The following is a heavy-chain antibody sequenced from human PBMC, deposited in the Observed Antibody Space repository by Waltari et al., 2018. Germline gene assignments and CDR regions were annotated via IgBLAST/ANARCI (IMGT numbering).Heavy chain of an antibody. V-gene: IGHV3-23*03. D-gene: IGHD4-4*01. CDR1: GFPFSLHA. CDR2: IYDDGTT. J-gene: IGHJ6*03. CDR3: AKKAITTVPSGDYYYYMDV. Sequence: EVPLLESGGALVQPGGSLRLSCAASGFPFSLHAMAWFRQAPGKGLELVSVIYDDGTTYSAASVKGRFTVSRDYSKDTLSLQMNSLRREDTAVYYCAKKAITTVPSGDYYYYMDVWGKGTTVIVAS.